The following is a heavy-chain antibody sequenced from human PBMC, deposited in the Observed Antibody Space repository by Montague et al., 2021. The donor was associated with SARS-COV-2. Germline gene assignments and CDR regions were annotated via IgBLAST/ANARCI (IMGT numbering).Heavy chain of an antibody. D-gene: IGHD3-3*02. J-gene: IGHJ3*01. V-gene: IGHV6-1*01. CDR2: TYYRSWWRS. Sequence: RQSPSRGLEWLGRTYYRSWWRSQYPGSLESRITISGDTSKNQFSLQLNSVTPKDTAVYYCASAFYGDHWAFDVWGQGTMVTVSS. CDR3: ASAFYGDHWAFDV.